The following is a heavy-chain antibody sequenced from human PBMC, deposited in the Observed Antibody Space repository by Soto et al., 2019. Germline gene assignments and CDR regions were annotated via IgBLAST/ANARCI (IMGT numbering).Heavy chain of an antibody. CDR1: GYSFAGYW. J-gene: IGHJ4*02. Sequence: PGASLKIYCKGSGYSFAGYWITWVRQMRGKGLEWMGRIAPSDSQTYYSPSFRGHVTISAAKSITTVFLQWSSLSASDTAMYYCARQIYDSDSGPNFQYYFDSWGQGTLVTVSS. D-gene: IGHD3-22*01. V-gene: IGHV5-10-1*01. CDR2: IAPSDSQT. CDR3: ARQIYDSDSGPNFQYYFDS.